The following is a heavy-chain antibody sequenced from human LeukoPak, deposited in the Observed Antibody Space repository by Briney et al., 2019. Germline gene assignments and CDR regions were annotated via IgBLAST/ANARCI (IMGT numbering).Heavy chain of an antibody. V-gene: IGHV3-48*03. CDR1: GFTFTNYE. D-gene: IGHD1-1*01. CDR2: ISSSGTTT. Sequence: GGSLRLSCAASGFTFTNYEMNWVRQAPGKGLECVSYISSSGTTTYYADSMKGRFTISRDNAKNSPFLQMNNLRAEDTAVYYCARHGTPTYFGQGTLVTVSS. J-gene: IGHJ4*02. CDR3: ARHGTPTY.